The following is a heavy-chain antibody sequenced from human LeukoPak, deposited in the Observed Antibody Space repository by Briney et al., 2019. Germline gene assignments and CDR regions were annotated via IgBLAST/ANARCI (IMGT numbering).Heavy chain of an antibody. J-gene: IGHJ4*02. V-gene: IGHV3-48*01. CDR2: ISSSSSTI. D-gene: IGHD3-22*01. CDR3: ARDLLDDSSGPGH. CDR1: GFTFSSYS. Sequence: GGSLRLSCAASGFTFSSYSMNWVRQAPGKGLEWVSYISSSSSTIYYADSVKGRFTISRDNAKNTLYLQMNSLRAEDTAVYYCARDLLDDSSGPGHWGQGTLVTVSS.